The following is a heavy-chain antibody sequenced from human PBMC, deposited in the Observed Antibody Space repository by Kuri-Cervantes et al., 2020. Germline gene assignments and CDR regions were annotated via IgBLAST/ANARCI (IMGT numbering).Heavy chain of an antibody. J-gene: IGHJ5*02. CDR2: INPNSGGT. CDR3: ARDPVGNNWFDP. D-gene: IGHD4-23*01. CDR1: GYTFTSYD. Sequence: ASVKVSCKASGYTFTSYDINWVRQAPGQGLEWMGWINPNSGGTNYAQKFQGWVTMTRDTSISTAYMELSRLRSDDTAVYYCARDPVGNNWFDPWGQGTLVTVSS. V-gene: IGHV1-2*04.